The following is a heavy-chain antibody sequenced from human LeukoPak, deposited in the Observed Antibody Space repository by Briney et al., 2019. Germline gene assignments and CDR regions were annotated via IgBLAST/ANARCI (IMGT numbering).Heavy chain of an antibody. Sequence: GGSLRLSCVASGFTFSTYSMNWVRQAPGKGLEWVSYISRTSGTIYYADSVRGRFTISRDNAKNSLYLQMNSLRAEDTAVYYCARGITIFPYYYYYGMDVWGQGTTVTVSS. D-gene: IGHD3-9*01. V-gene: IGHV3-48*04. CDR3: ARGITIFPYYYYYGMDV. CDR2: ISRTSGTI. J-gene: IGHJ6*02. CDR1: GFTFSTYS.